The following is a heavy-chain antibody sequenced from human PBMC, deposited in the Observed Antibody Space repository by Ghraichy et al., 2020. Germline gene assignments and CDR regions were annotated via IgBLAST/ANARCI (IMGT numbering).Heavy chain of an antibody. CDR1: GFTFSSYG. D-gene: IGHD5-12*01. Sequence: GGSLRLSCAASGFTFSSYGMTWVRQAPGKGLEWVSAISGSGSNTYSADSVKGRFTISRDNSKNTLYLQMNSLRAEDTALYYCAKSGGSNIVATHFDYWGQGTLVAVSS. CDR2: ISGSGSNT. CDR3: AKSGGSNIVATHFDY. J-gene: IGHJ4*02. V-gene: IGHV3-23*01.